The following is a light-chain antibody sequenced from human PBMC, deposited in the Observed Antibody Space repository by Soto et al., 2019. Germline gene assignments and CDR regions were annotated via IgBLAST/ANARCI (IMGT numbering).Light chain of an antibody. Sequence: EIGLTQSPVTLSLSPGERATLSCRASQSVSSSYLAWYQQIPGQAPRLLIYGASSRATGIPDRFSGSGSGTDFTLTIRRLEPADFAVYYCQQYGSSPWTFGQGTKVEVK. V-gene: IGKV3-20*01. J-gene: IGKJ1*01. CDR1: QSVSSSY. CDR3: QQYGSSPWT. CDR2: GAS.